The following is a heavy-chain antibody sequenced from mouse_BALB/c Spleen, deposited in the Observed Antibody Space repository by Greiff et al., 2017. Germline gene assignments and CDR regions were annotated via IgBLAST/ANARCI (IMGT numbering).Heavy chain of an antibody. V-gene: IGHV2-9*02. Sequence: QVQLKESGPGLVAPSQSLSITCTVSGFSLTSYGVHWVRQPPGKGLEWLGVLWAGGSTNYNSALMSRLSISKDNSKSQVFLKMNSLQTDDTAMYYCARGPLYGNYVGNYAMDYWGQGTSVTVSS. CDR2: LWAGGST. CDR1: GFSLTSYG. CDR3: ARGPLYGNYVGNYAMDY. D-gene: IGHD2-1*01. J-gene: IGHJ4*01.